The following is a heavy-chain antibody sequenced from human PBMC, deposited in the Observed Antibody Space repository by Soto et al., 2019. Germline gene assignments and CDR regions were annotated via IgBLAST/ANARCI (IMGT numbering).Heavy chain of an antibody. D-gene: IGHD4-4*01. V-gene: IGHV3-30*18. CDR3: AKGRATVYYYYYGMDV. CDR1: GFTFSSYG. Sequence: GGSLRLSCAASGFTFSSYGMHWVRQAPGKGLEWVAVISYDGSNKYYADSVKGRFTISRDNSKNTLYLQMNSLRAEDTAVYYCAKGRATVYYYYYGMDVWGQGTTVTVSS. J-gene: IGHJ6*02. CDR2: ISYDGSNK.